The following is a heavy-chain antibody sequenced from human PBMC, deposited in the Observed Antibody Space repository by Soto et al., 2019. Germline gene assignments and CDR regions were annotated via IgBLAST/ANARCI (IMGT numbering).Heavy chain of an antibody. D-gene: IGHD5-12*01. J-gene: IGHJ6*02. Sequence: GGSLRLSCAASGFTFSSYSMNWVRQAPGKGLEWVSYISSSSSTIYYADSVKGRFTISRDNAKNSLYLQMNSLRDEDTAVYYCARGGIGIVATIYYGMDVWGQGTTVTVSS. CDR2: ISSSSSTI. CDR1: GFTFSSYS. V-gene: IGHV3-48*02. CDR3: ARGGIGIVATIYYGMDV.